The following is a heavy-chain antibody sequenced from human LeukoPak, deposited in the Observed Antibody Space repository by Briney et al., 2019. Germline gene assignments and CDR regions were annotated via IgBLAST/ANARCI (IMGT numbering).Heavy chain of an antibody. D-gene: IGHD7-27*01. V-gene: IGHV1-8*01. J-gene: IGHJ3*02. Sequence: GASVKVSCKASGYTFTSYDINWVRQATGQGLEWMGWMNPNSGNAGYAQKFQGRVTITADESTSTAYMELSSLRSEDTAVYYCARSNWGHDAFDIWGQGTMVTVSS. CDR2: MNPNSGNA. CDR1: GYTFTSYD. CDR3: ARSNWGHDAFDI.